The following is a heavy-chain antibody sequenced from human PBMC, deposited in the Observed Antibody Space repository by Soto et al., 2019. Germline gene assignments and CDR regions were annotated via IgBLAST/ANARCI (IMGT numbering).Heavy chain of an antibody. J-gene: IGHJ4*01. V-gene: IGHV3-23*01. D-gene: IGHD2-2*01. CDR2: IGTDSNT. CDR3: VRKYPGTRPFDY. Sequence: GSLRLSCAASGFTFNSYAMNWVRQAPGKGPAWVSAIGTDSNTYYADSVKGRFTISRDNSRTTLYLQMNSLRAEDTALYYCVRKYPGTRPFDYWGQGTLVTVSS. CDR1: GFTFNSYA.